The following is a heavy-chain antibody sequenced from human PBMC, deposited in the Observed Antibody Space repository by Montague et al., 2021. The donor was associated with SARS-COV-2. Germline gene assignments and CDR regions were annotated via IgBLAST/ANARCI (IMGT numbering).Heavy chain of an antibody. Sequence: SETLSLTCSVSGFSISSGYYWGWIRQPPGKKLEWIGSRYQTRATYYSQSLQRPVTILLDTSTNQFSLSLASVTAAATAVYYCARSRVGIFDFSYFDSWGQGSLVVVSS. CDR2: RYQTRAT. V-gene: IGHV4-38-2*02. CDR1: GFSISSGYY. CDR3: ARSRVGIFDFSYFDS. J-gene: IGHJ4*02. D-gene: IGHD3-3*01.